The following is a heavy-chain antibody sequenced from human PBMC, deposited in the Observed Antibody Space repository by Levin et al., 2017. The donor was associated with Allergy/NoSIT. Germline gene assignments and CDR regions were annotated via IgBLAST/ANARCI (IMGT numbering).Heavy chain of an antibody. V-gene: IGHV4-61*01. CDR2: IYYSGST. D-gene: IGHD2-2*01. J-gene: IGHJ4*02. CDR3: ARARCSSTSCPIFDY. Sequence: PSETLSLTCTVSGGSVSSGSYYWSWIRQPPGKGLEWIGYIYYSGSTNYNPSLKSRVTISVDTSKNQFPLKLSSVTAADTAVYYCARARCSSTSCPIFDYWGQGTLVTVSS. CDR1: GGSVSSGSYY.